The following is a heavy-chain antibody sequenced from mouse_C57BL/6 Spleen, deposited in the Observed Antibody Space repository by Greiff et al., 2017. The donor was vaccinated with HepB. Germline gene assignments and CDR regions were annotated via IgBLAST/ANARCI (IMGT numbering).Heavy chain of an antibody. CDR1: GFSLTSYG. Sequence: VKLMESGPGLVAPSQSLSITCTVSGFSLTSYGVHWVRQPPGKGLEWLVVIWSDGSTTYNSALKSRLSISKDNSKSQVFLKMNSLQTDDTAMYYCARHGYSNYGGYFDVWGTGTTVTVSS. CDR2: IWSDGST. V-gene: IGHV2-6-1*01. J-gene: IGHJ1*03. CDR3: ARHGYSNYGGYFDV. D-gene: IGHD2-5*01.